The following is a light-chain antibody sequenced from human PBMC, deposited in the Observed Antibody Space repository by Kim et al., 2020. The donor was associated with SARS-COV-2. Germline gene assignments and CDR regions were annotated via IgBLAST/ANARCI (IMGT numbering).Light chain of an antibody. CDR1: QSVSSNY. CDR2: GAS. J-gene: IGKJ1*01. CDR3: QQYSSSPET. V-gene: IGKV3-20*01. Sequence: EIVLTQSPGTLSLSPGQRATLSCRASQSVSSNYLAWYQQKPGQAPRLFIYGASSRATGIPDRFSGSGSGTDFTLTITRLEPEDFAVYYCQQYSSSPETFGQGSKVDIK.